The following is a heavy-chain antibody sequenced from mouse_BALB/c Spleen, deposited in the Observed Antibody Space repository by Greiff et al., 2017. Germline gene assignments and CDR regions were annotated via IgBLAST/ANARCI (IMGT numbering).Heavy chain of an antibody. CDR1: GYAFTNYW. Sequence: QVQLQQSGAELVRPGTSVKISCKASGYAFTNYWLGWVKQRPGHGLEWIGDIYPGSGNTYYNEKFKGKATLTADKSSSTAYMQLSSLTSEDSAVYFCARLGPYYGNYEFAYWGQGTLVTVSA. CDR3: ARLGPYYGNYEFAY. J-gene: IGHJ3*01. D-gene: IGHD2-10*01. CDR2: IYPGSGNT. V-gene: IGHV1-63*01.